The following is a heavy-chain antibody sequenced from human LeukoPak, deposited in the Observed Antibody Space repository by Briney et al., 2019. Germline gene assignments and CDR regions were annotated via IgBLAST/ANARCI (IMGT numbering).Heavy chain of an antibody. J-gene: IGHJ4*02. CDR2: INPNSGGT. D-gene: IGHD6-6*01. Sequence: ASVKESCKASGYAFTDYYMFGVRQAPGQGLESMGWINPNSGGTNYAQKFQGRVTMTRDTSMSTAYMELSRLTSDDTAVYYCARQVFSSYVFDYWGQGALVSVSS. CDR3: ARQVFSSYVFDY. V-gene: IGHV1-2*02. CDR1: GYAFTDYY.